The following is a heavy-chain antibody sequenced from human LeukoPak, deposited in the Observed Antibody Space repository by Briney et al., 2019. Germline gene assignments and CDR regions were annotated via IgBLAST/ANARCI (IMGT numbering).Heavy chain of an antibody. V-gene: IGHV1-18*01. D-gene: IGHD4-11*01. J-gene: IGHJ4*02. CDR2: ISAYNGNT. Sequence: VASVKVSCKASGYTFTSYGISWVRQAPGQGLEWMGWISAYNGNTNYAQKLQGRVTMTTDTSTSTAYMELRSLRSDDTAVYYCAREKSAVTTTRHSDYWSQGTLVTVSS. CDR1: GYTFTSYG. CDR3: AREKSAVTTTRHSDY.